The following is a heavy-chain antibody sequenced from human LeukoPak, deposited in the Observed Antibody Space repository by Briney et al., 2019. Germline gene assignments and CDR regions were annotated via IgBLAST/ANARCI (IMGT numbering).Heavy chain of an antibody. CDR1: GFTFSSYS. CDR2: ISGSSGFI. Sequence: PGGSLRLSCAASGFTFSSYSMNWVRQAPGKGLEWVSSISGSSGFIYYADSVKGRFTISRDNAKNSLYLQMNSLRAEDTAVYYCARDKYTGSYGTYFDSWGQGTLVTVSS. D-gene: IGHD1-26*01. J-gene: IGHJ4*02. V-gene: IGHV3-21*01. CDR3: ARDKYTGSYGTYFDS.